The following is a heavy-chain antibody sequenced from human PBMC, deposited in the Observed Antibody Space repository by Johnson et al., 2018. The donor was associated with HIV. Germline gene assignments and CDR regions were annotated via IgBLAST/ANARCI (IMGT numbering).Heavy chain of an antibody. D-gene: IGHD3-10*01. CDR1: GFTFDDYA. CDR3: AKVPYYGSGSYVVDI. Sequence: VQLVESGGGLVQPGRSLRLSCTASGFTFDDYAMHWVRQAPGKGLEWVAVISYDGSNKYHADSVKGRFTISRDNSKNTLYLQMNSLRAEDTAVYYCAKVPYYGSGSYVVDIWGQGTMVTVSS. J-gene: IGHJ3*02. CDR2: ISYDGSNK. V-gene: IGHV3-30*04.